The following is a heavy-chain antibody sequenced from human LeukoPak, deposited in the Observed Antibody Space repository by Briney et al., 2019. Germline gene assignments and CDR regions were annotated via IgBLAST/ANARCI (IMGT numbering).Heavy chain of an antibody. V-gene: IGHV1-18*01. J-gene: IGHJ3*02. CDR2: ISPYNGNA. D-gene: IGHD6-19*01. Sequence: APVKVSCKASGYTFTNYGISWVRQAPGQGLEWMGWISPYNGNANYAQNFQGRVTLTTDTSTSTAYMDLRNLSPDDTAVYYCARDMKQWLVDAFDIWGQGTTVTVSS. CDR1: GYTFTNYG. CDR3: ARDMKQWLVDAFDI.